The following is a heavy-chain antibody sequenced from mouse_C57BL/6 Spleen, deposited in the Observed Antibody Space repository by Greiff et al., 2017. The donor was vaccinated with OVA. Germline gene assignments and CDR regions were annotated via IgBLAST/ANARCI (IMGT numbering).Heavy chain of an antibody. CDR3: ASYSSSYGNYAMDY. D-gene: IGHD1-1*01. CDR1: GYTFTSYW. CDR2: IDPSDSYT. Sequence: QVQLQQPGAELVMPGASVKLSCKASGYTFTSYWMHWVKQRPGQGLEWIGEIDPSDSYTNYNQKFKGKSTLTVDKSSSTAYMQLSSLTSEDSAVYYCASYSSSYGNYAMDYWGQGTSVTVSS. V-gene: IGHV1-69*01. J-gene: IGHJ4*01.